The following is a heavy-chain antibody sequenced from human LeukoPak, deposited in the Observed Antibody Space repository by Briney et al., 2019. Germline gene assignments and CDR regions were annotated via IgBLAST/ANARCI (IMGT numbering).Heavy chain of an antibody. Sequence: SETLSLTCTVSGGSITNYYWSWIRQTPGKGLEWIAYIYYNGNTNYNPSLKSRVTISVDASRNQFSLKVSSVTAADTAVYYCARGGEILDYWGRGTLVTASS. CDR3: ARGGEILDY. J-gene: IGHJ4*02. D-gene: IGHD5-24*01. CDR2: IYYNGNT. V-gene: IGHV4-59*01. CDR1: GGSITNYY.